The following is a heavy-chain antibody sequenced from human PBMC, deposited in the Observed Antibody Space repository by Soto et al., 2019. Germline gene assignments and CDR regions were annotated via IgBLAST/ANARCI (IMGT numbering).Heavy chain of an antibody. Sequence: QVQLQESGPRLVKPSQTLSLTCTVSGGSTSSGGYYWSWIRQYPGKGLEWIGFVYYSGSTYYNPSLKSRVIISVDPSKKQFSLKLSSVTAADTAVYYCARDAALKWFDPWGQGTLVTVSS. CDR3: ARDAALKWFDP. V-gene: IGHV4-31*03. D-gene: IGHD2-15*01. CDR1: GGSTSSGGYY. J-gene: IGHJ5*02. CDR2: VYYSGST.